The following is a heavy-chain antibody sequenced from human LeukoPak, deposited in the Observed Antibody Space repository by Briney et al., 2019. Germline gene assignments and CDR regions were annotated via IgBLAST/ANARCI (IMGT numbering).Heavy chain of an antibody. CDR1: GFTFSSYA. CDR2: NSGSGGST. Sequence: PGGSLRLSCAASGFTFSSYAMSWVRQAPGKGLEWVSANSGSGGSTYYADSVKGRFTISRDNSKNTLYLQMNSLRAEDTAVYYCAKDSSLGFWSGYLTFDYWGQGTLVTVSS. D-gene: IGHD3-3*01. J-gene: IGHJ4*02. V-gene: IGHV3-23*01. CDR3: AKDSSLGFWSGYLTFDY.